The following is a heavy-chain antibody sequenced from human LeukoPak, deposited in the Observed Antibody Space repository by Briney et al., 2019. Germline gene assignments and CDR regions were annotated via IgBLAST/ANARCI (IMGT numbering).Heavy chain of an antibody. D-gene: IGHD6-13*01. Sequence: GRSLRLSCAASGFTFSSYGMHWVRPAPGKGLEWVAFIQYDVSSEYYADSVKGRFTVSRDNSKNTLYLQMNSLRAEDTAVYYCAREYSGRCIHAFHSWGQGTMVTVSS. V-gene: IGHV3-33*01. CDR2: IQYDVSSE. CDR1: GFTFSSYG. J-gene: IGHJ3*02. CDR3: AREYSGRCIHAFHS.